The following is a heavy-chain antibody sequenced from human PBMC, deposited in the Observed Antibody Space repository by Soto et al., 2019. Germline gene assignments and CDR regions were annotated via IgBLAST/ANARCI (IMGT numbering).Heavy chain of an antibody. CDR3: ARGKNSNDYDY. CDR1: GFDFSVYG. J-gene: IGHJ4*02. CDR2: IWHDGSDE. D-gene: IGHD2-15*01. V-gene: IGHV3-33*01. Sequence: QVQLVESGGDVVQPGRSLRLSCVASGFDFSVYGMHWVRQAPGKGLEGVAVIWHDGSDEFYADSVKGRFTIFRDNSRSTLYLQMNTLRAEDTAVYYCARGKNSNDYDYWGQGTLVTVSS.